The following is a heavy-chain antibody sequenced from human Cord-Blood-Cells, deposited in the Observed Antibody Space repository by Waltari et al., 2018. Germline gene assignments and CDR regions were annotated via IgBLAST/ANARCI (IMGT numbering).Heavy chain of an antibody. CDR3: ARPLGWERLWGAFDI. V-gene: IGHV3-33*01. CDR1: GFTFSSYG. D-gene: IGHD1-26*01. Sequence: QVQLVESGGGVVQPGRSLRLSCAASGFTFSSYGMHWVRQAPGKGLVWLAVIWHDGSNKYDADSVKGRFTISRDNSKNRLYLQMTSLRAEDTAVYYCARPLGWERLWGAFDIWGQGTVVTVSS. J-gene: IGHJ3*02. CDR2: IWHDGSNK.